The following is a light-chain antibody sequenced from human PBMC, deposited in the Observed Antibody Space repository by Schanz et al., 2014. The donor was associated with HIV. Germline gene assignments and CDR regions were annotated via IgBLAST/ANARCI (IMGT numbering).Light chain of an antibody. J-gene: IGLJ3*02. CDR2: SND. CDR3: ATWDGSLRGPV. V-gene: IGLV1-44*01. Sequence: QSVLTQPPSASGTPGQRVTISCSGSSSNIGSNAVNWYQQFPGKAPKLLIYSNDQRPSGVPDRFSGSKSGTSSSLAISGLQSEDEADYYCATWDGSLRGPVFGGGTKLTVL. CDR1: SSNIGSNA.